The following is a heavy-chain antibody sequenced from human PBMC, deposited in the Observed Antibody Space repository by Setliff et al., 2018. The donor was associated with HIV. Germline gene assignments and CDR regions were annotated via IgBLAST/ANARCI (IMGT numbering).Heavy chain of an antibody. J-gene: IGHJ4*02. CDR2: IHHSGST. CDR3: ARVKYGDFPTFDY. CDR1: GGALSAYY. V-gene: IGHV4-34*01. Sequence: SETLSLTCAVYGGALSAYYWSWIRQSPGKGLEWIGEIHHSGSTNYNPSLKSRVTMSMDKSGNQFSLKLRSMTAADSAVYFCARVKYGDFPTFDYWGQGTRVTVSS. D-gene: IGHD4-17*01.